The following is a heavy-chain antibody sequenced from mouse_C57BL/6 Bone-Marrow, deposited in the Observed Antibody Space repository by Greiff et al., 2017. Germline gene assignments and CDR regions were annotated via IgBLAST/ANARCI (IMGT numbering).Heavy chain of an antibody. J-gene: IGHJ4*01. CDR2: ISDGGSYT. CDR1: GFTFSSYA. Sequence: EVMLVESGGGLVKPGGSLKLSCAASGFTFSSYAMSWVRQTPEKRLEWVATISDGGSYTYYPDNVKGRFTISRDNAKNNLYLQMSHLKSEDTARYYCARVYYYAMDYWGQGTSVTVSS. V-gene: IGHV5-4*03. CDR3: ARVYYYAMDY.